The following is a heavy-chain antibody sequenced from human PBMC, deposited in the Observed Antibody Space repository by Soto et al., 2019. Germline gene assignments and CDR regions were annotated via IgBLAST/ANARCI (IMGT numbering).Heavy chain of an antibody. CDR2: ISYDGSNK. V-gene: IGHV3-30-3*01. CDR3: ARESSSWYVSLDY. CDR1: GFTFSSYA. D-gene: IGHD6-13*01. Sequence: QVQLVESGGGVVQPGRSLRLSCAASGFTFSSYAMHWVRQAPGKGLEWVAVISYDGSNKYYADSVKGRFTISRDNSKNTLYLQMNSLRAEDTAVYYCARESSSWYVSLDYWGQGTLVTVSS. J-gene: IGHJ4*02.